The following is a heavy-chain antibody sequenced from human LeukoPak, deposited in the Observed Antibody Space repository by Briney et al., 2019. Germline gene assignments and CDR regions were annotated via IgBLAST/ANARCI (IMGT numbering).Heavy chain of an antibody. CDR3: ARHGYSGSYFQTYYYYYMDV. J-gene: IGHJ6*03. CDR2: IYPGDSET. D-gene: IGHD1-26*01. V-gene: IGHV5-51*01. CDR1: GYSFSSHW. Sequence: GESLKISCKASGYSFSSHWIAWVRQVPGKGLEWMGIIYPGDSETRYRPSFQGQATISADKSISTAYLQWGSLKASDTAMYYCARHGYSGSYFQTYYYYYMDVWGKGTTVTVSS.